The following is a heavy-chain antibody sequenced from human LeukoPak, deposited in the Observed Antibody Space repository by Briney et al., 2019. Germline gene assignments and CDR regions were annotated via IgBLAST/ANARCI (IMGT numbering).Heavy chain of an antibody. CDR1: GGSISSYY. V-gene: IGHV4-59*01. Sequence: SGTLSLTCTVSGGSISSYYWSWIRQPPGKGLEWIGYIYYSGSTNYNPSLKSRVTISVDTSKNQFSLKLSSVTAADTAVYYCARVRAYCSSTSCPSWFDPWGQGTLVTVSS. J-gene: IGHJ5*02. CDR3: ARVRAYCSSTSCPSWFDP. D-gene: IGHD2-2*01. CDR2: IYYSGST.